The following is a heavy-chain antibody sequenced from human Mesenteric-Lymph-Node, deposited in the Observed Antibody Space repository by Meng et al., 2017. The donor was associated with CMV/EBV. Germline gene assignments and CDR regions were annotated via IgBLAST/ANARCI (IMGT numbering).Heavy chain of an antibody. CDR2: VSTYNGNT. CDR3: ARSYSASFDFDY. CDR1: GYTFTSYG. J-gene: IGHJ4*02. D-gene: IGHD6-6*01. V-gene: IGHV1-18*01. Sequence: ASVKVSCKASGYTFTSYGINWVRQAPGQGLEWMGWVSTYNGNTNYAQKFQGRVTMTTDTSTTTASMELRSLRSDDTAVYFCARSYSASFDFDYWGQGTLVTVSS.